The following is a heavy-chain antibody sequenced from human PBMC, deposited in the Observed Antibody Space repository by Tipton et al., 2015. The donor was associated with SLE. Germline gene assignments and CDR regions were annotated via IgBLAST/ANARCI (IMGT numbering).Heavy chain of an antibody. J-gene: IGHJ4*02. CDR2: INHSGST. CDR1: GGSFSDYY. Sequence: TLSLTCALYGGSFSDYYWSWIRQPPGKGLEWIGEINHSGSTNYNPSLKSRVTISVDTSKNQFSLKLSSVTAADTAVYYCARGISSGWWNYWGQGNLVTVSS. CDR3: ARGISSGWWNY. V-gene: IGHV4-34*01. D-gene: IGHD6-19*01.